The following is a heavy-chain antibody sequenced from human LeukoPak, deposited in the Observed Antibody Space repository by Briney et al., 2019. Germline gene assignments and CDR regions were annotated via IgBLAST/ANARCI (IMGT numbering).Heavy chain of an antibody. V-gene: IGHV1-69*06. CDR3: ASILGGPRGGSCYST. Sequence: GASVKVSCKASGGTFSSYAISWVRQAPGQGLEWMGGIIPIFGTANYAQKFQGRVTITADKSTSTAYMELSSLRSEDTAVYYCASILGGPRGGSCYSTWGQGTLVTVSS. CDR1: GGTFSSYA. CDR2: IIPIFGTA. J-gene: IGHJ5*02. D-gene: IGHD2-15*01.